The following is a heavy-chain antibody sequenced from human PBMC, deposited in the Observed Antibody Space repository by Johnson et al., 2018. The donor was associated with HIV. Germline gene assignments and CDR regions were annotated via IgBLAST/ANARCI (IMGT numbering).Heavy chain of an antibody. D-gene: IGHD3-16*02. CDR3: TTDQAGDYVWGNYRYAFDI. Sequence: VQLVESGGGLVQPGGSLRLSCAASGFTFSSYDMHWVRQVRGKGLEWVSGIGTIDDTYYSDSVKGRFTISRENAKNSVYLQMESLRVEDTAVYYCTTDQAGDYVWGNYRYAFDIWGQGTMVIVSS. J-gene: IGHJ3*02. CDR1: GFTFSSYD. V-gene: IGHV3-13*01. CDR2: IGTIDDT.